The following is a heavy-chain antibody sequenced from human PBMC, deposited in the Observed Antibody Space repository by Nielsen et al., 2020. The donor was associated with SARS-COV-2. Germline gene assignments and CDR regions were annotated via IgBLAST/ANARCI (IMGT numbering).Heavy chain of an antibody. V-gene: IGHV3-53*01. J-gene: IGHJ5*02. D-gene: IGHD3-3*01. CDR3: ARGPGSYYDFWSGSLDYNWFDP. CDR2: IYSGGST. Sequence: WIRQPPGKGLEWVSVIYSGGSTYYADSVKGRFTISRDNSKNTLYLQMNSLRAEDTAVYYRARGPGSYYDFWSGSLDYNWFDPWGQGTLVTVSS.